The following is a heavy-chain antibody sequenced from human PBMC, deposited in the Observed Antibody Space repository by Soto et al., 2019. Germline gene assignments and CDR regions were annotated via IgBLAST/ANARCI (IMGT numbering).Heavy chain of an antibody. CDR2: IYHSGST. CDR1: GGSISSGGYS. Sequence: QLQLQESGSGLVKPSQTLSLTCAVSGGSISSGGYSWSWIRQPPGKGLEWIGYIYHSGSTYYNPSLNSRVIISPDRCKHQFSLKLSSATAADTAVYYCASGLPFYWGQGTLVTVSS. V-gene: IGHV4-30-2*01. J-gene: IGHJ4*02. CDR3: ASGLPFY.